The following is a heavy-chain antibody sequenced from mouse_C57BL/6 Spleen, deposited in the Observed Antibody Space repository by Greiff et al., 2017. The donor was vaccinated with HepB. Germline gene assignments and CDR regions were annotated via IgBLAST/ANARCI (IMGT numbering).Heavy chain of an antibody. CDR2: IYPGDGDT. CDR3: AGDYRVAY. CDR1: GYAFSSSW. J-gene: IGHJ3*01. V-gene: IGHV1-82*01. D-gene: IGHD2-13*01. Sequence: VQLQQSGPELVKPGASVKISCKASGYAFSSSWMNRVKQRPGKGLEWIGRIYPGDGDTNYNGKFKGKATLTADKSSSTAYMQLSSLTSEVSAVYYCAGDYRVAYWGQGPLVTVSA.